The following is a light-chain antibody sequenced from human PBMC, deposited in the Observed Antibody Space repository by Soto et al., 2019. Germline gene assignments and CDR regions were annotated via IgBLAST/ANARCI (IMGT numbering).Light chain of an antibody. J-gene: IGKJ5*01. CDR1: QSVSSN. Sequence: EIVMTQSPATLSVSPGERATLSCRASQSVSSNLAWYQQKPGQAPRLLIYGASTRATGIPARFSGSGSGTEFTLTISSLQSEDFAVYYCQQYHHSPPSPFAHGPRPAIK. CDR3: QQYHHSPPSP. CDR2: GAS. V-gene: IGKV3-15*01.